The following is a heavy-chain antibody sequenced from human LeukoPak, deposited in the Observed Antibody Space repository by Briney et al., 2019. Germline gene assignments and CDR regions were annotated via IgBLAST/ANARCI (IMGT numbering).Heavy chain of an antibody. Sequence: GGSLRLSCAASGFTVSSNYMSWVRQAPGKGLEWVSLIYTGGSTYYADSVKGRFTISRDNSKNTLYLQMNSLRAEDTAVYYCARDPSSDIVATGTFDYWGQGALVTVSS. CDR3: ARDPSSDIVATGTFDY. J-gene: IGHJ4*02. D-gene: IGHD5-12*01. CDR2: IYTGGST. V-gene: IGHV3-66*02. CDR1: GFTVSSNY.